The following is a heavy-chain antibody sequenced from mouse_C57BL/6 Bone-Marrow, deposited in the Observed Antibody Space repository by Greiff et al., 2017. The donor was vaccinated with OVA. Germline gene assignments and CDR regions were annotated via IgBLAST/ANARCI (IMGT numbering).Heavy chain of an antibody. J-gene: IGHJ3*01. CDR3: ARSGLLRSFAY. D-gene: IGHD1-1*01. CDR2: IHPNSGST. V-gene: IGHV1-64*01. Sequence: QVQLQQPGAELVKPGASVKLSCKASGYTFTSYWMHCVKQRPGQGLEWIGMIHPNSGSTNYNEKFKSKATLTVDKSSSTAYMQLSSLTSEDSAVYYCARSGLLRSFAYWGQGTLVTVSA. CDR1: GYTFTSYW.